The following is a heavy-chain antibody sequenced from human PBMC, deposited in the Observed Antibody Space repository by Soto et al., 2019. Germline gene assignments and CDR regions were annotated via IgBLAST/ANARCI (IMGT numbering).Heavy chain of an antibody. D-gene: IGHD6-19*01. CDR2: IYFSGST. J-gene: IGHJ4*02. V-gene: IGHV4-61*01. Sequence: QVQLQESGPGLVKPSETLSLTCTVSGGSVPSGSYYWSWIRQPPGKGLEWIGYIYFSGSTNYNPSLKSRVSISVDTSKNQISLKLSSVTAADTAVYYCARDQGIAVAVFDYWGQGTLVTVSS. CDR1: GGSVPSGSYY. CDR3: ARDQGIAVAVFDY.